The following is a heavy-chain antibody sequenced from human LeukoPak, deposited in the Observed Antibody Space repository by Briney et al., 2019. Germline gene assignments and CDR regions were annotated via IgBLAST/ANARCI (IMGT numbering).Heavy chain of an antibody. D-gene: IGHD3-16*02. J-gene: IGHJ4*02. CDR1: GGSISSSSYY. CDR2: IYYSGST. CDR3: AREVGVWGSYRQIGY. Sequence: SETLSLTCTVSGGSISSSSYYWGWIRQPPGKGLEWIGSIYYSGSTYYNPSLKSRVTISVDTSKNQFSLKLSSVTAADTAVYYCAREVGVWGSYRQIGYWGQGTLVAVSS. V-gene: IGHV4-39*07.